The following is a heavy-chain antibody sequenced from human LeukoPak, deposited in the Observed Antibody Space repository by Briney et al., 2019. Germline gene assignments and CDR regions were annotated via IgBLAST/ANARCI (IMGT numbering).Heavy chain of an antibody. J-gene: IGHJ6*02. CDR2: IRSSSNII. Sequence: PGGSLRLSCAASGFTFSSYSMNWVRQAPGKGLEWVSYIRSSSNIIYYADSVKGRFTISRDDAKSSLYLQMNSLRAEDTAVYYCARRNAMDVWGQGTTVIVFS. V-gene: IGHV3-48*04. CDR3: ARRNAMDV. CDR1: GFTFSSYS.